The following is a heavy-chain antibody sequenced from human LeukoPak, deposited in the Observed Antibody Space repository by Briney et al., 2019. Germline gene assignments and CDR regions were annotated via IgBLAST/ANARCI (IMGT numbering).Heavy chain of an antibody. V-gene: IGHV3-30*04. D-gene: IGHD2-2*01. J-gene: IGHJ4*02. CDR3: ANCHWSSCYSDY. CDR1: GFTFSSYA. CDR2: ISYDGSNK. Sequence: GGSLRLSCAASGFTFSSYAMHWVRQAPGKGLEWVAVISYDGSNKYYADSVKGRFTISRDNSKNTLYLQMNSLRAEDTAVYYCANCHWSSCYSDYWGQGTLVTVSS.